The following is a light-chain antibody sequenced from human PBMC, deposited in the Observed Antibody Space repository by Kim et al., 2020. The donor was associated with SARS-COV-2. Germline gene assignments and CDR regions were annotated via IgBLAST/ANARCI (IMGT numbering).Light chain of an antibody. CDR1: KLGNKY. Sequence: SYELTQPPSVSVSPGQTASISCSGDKLGNKYAYWYQQKPGQSPILVIYQDGNRPSGIPERFSGSNSGNTATLTITGTQAMDEADYYCQAWERSTAIFGGGTQLTVL. CDR2: QDG. CDR3: QAWERSTAI. V-gene: IGLV3-1*01. J-gene: IGLJ2*01.